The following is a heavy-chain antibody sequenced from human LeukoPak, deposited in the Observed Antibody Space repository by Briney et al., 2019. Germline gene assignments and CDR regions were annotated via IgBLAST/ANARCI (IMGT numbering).Heavy chain of an antibody. D-gene: IGHD1-26*01. CDR3: ARDPYSGNYGNDYYYYMDV. CDR1: GFTFSSYT. CDR2: IGSTSSTI. V-gene: IGHV3-48*04. J-gene: IGHJ6*03. Sequence: TGGSLRLSCTASGFTFSSYTMNWVRQAPGKGLEWVSYIGSTSSTIYYADSVKGRFTISRDNAKNSLYLQMDSLGPEDTAVYYCARDPYSGNYGNDYYYYMDVWGKGTTVTISS.